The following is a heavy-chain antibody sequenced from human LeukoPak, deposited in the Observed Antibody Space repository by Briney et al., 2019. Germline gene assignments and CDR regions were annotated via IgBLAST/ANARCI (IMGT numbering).Heavy chain of an antibody. V-gene: IGHV4-39*01. CDR3: ARQGFNVPFDI. J-gene: IGHJ3*02. CDR2: IYYSGST. Sequence: PSETLSLTCTVPGGSISSSSYYWGWIRQPPGKGLEWIGSIYYSGSTYYNPSLKSRVTISVDTSKNQFSLKLSSVTAADTAVYYCARQGFNVPFDIWGQGTMVTVSS. D-gene: IGHD6-6*01. CDR1: GGSISSSSYY.